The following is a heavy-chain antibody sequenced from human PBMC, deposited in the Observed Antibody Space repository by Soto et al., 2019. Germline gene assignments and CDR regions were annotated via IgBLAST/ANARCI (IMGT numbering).Heavy chain of an antibody. CDR3: ARDCPVPPATPNNWYDP. V-gene: IGHV1-24*01. CDR1: GYTLTELS. D-gene: IGHD2-2*02. CDR2: FDPEDGKT. Sequence: ASVKVSCKVSGYTLTELSMHWVRQAPGKGLEWMGGFDPEDGKTIYAQKFQGRVTMTTDTSTSTAYMELRSLTSDDTAVYYCARDCPVPPATPNNWYDPWGQGTLVTVSS. J-gene: IGHJ5*02.